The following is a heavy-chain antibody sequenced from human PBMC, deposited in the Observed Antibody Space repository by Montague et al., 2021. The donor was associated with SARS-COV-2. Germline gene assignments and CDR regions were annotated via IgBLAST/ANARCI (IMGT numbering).Heavy chain of an antibody. CDR3: ARQFKVIFVRWLQPRGRFGY. Sequence: SETLSLTCTVSGGSISSSSYYWSRIRPPQGKELEWIGSINYSGSXYYNPSLRSRITIFVDTTKNRFSLKLSSVTAADTAVYYCARQFKVIFVRWLQPRGRFGYWGQGTLVTVSS. D-gene: IGHD5-24*01. CDR2: INYSGSX. J-gene: IGHJ4*01. V-gene: IGHV4-39*01. CDR1: GGSISSSSYY.